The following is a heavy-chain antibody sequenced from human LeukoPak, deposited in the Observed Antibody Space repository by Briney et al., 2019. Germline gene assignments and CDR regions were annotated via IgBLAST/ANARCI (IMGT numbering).Heavy chain of an antibody. CDR3: ARDRDYYGSGSYFDY. CDR2: INPNSGGT. V-gene: IGHV1-2*02. J-gene: IGHJ4*02. CDR1: GYTFTGYY. Sequence: ASVKVSCKASGYTFTGYYMHWVRQAPGQGLEWMGWINPNSGGTNYAQKFQGRVTMTRDTSISTAYMELSRLRSDDTAVYYCARDRDYYGSGSYFDYWGQGTLVTVSS. D-gene: IGHD3-10*01.